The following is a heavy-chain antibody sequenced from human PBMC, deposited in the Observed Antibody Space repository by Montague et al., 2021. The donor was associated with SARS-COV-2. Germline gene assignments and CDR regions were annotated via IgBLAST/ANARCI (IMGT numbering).Heavy chain of an antibody. CDR2: YT. CDR3: ARDQLHYNIFTGYYKDYYYIDV. D-gene: IGHD3-9*01. V-gene: IGHV3-11*06. Sequence: YTNYADSVEGRFTISRDNAKNSLYLQMNSLRAEDTAVYYCARDQLHYNIFTGYYKDYYYIDVGCQGTTVTVSS. J-gene: IGHJ6*02.